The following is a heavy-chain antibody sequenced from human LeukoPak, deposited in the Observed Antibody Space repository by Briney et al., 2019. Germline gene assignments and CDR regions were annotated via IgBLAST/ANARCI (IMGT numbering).Heavy chain of an antibody. Sequence: GGSLRLSCAASGFTFSSYSMNWVRQAPGKGLEWVSYISSSSSTIYYADSVKGRFTISRDNAKNSLYLQMNSLRAEDTAVYYCARDTYSYGFQWGQGTLVTVSS. D-gene: IGHD5-18*01. CDR3: ARDTYSYGFQ. V-gene: IGHV3-48*01. CDR2: ISSSSSTI. CDR1: GFTFSSYS. J-gene: IGHJ4*02.